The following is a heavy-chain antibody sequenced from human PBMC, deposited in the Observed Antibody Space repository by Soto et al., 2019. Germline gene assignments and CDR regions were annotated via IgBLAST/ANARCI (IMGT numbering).Heavy chain of an antibody. CDR3: ARGVPILTGYYNVVSWFDP. CDR2: IYHSGST. D-gene: IGHD3-9*01. V-gene: IGHV4-30-2*01. Sequence: PSETLSLTCAVSGGSISSGGYSWSWIRQPPGKGLEWIGYIYHSGSTYYNPSLKSRVTISVDKSKNQFSLKLSSVTAADTAVYYCARGVPILTGYYNVVSWFDPWGQGTLVTVSS. J-gene: IGHJ5*02. CDR1: GGSISSGGYS.